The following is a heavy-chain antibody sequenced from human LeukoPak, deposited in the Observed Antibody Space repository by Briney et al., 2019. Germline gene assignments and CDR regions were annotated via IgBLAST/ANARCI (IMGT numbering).Heavy chain of an antibody. CDR2: IYYSGST. D-gene: IGHD6-13*01. J-gene: IGHJ5*02. V-gene: IGHV4-31*03. CDR1: GGSISSGGYY. CDR3: ARGRYSSQPYWFDP. Sequence: PSQTLSLTCTVSGGSISSGGYYWSWIRQHPGKGLEWIGYIYYSGSTNYNPSLKSRVTISVDTSKNQFSLKLSSVTAADTAVYYCARGRYSSQPYWFDPWGQGTLVTVSS.